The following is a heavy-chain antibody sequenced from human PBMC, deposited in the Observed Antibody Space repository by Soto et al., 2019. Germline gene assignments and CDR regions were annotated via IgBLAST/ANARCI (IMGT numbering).Heavy chain of an antibody. D-gene: IGHD2-15*01. Sequence: PGESLKISCKGSGYSFTSYWIGWVRQMPGKGLEWMGIIYPGDSDTRYSPSFQGQVTISADKSISTAYLQWSSLKASDTAMYYWACLGGGIRKETYYYSSMDVWGKGPRSPSP. CDR3: ACLGGGIRKETYYYSSMDV. J-gene: IGHJ6*03. CDR2: IYPGDSDT. CDR1: GYSFTSYW. V-gene: IGHV5-51*01.